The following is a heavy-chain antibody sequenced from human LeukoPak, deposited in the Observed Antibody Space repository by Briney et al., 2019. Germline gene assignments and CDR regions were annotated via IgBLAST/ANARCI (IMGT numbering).Heavy chain of an antibody. V-gene: IGHV4-4*07. CDR2: IYTSGST. J-gene: IGHJ5*02. CDR1: GGSISSYY. Sequence: SETLSLTCTVSGGSISSYYWSWIRQPAGKGLEWLGRIYTSGSTNYNPSLKSRVTMSVDTSKNQFSLKLSSVTAADTAVYYCARDRAGYSSSSGWFDPWGQGTLVTVSS. D-gene: IGHD6-6*01. CDR3: ARDRAGYSSSSGWFDP.